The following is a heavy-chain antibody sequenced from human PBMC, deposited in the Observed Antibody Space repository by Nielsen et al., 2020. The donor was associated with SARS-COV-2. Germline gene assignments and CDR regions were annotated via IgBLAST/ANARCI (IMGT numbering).Heavy chain of an antibody. D-gene: IGHD2-15*01. CDR3: AKDWGYCSGGSCYYFDY. V-gene: IGHV1-3*01. Sequence: ASVKVSCKASGYTFTSFAIHWVRQAPGQSLEWMGWINAGNGNTKYSQKFQGRVTMTRDTSANTAYMELSSLSSEDTAVYYCAKDWGYCSGGSCYYFDYWGQGTLVTVSS. CDR2: INAGNGNT. CDR1: GYTFTSFA. J-gene: IGHJ4*02.